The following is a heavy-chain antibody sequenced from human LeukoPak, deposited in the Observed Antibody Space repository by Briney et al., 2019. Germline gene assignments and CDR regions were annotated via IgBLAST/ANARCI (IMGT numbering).Heavy chain of an antibody. V-gene: IGHV1-69*05. J-gene: IGHJ6*03. D-gene: IGHD3-10*01. CDR2: IIPIFGTA. Sequence: SVKVSCKASGGTFSSYAISWVRQAPGQGLEWMGRIIPIFGTANYAQKFHGRVTITTDESTSTAYMELSSLRPEDTAVYYCATSVSGSGSPNYYYMDVWGKGTTVTVSS. CDR3: ATSVSGSGSPNYYYMDV. CDR1: GGTFSSYA.